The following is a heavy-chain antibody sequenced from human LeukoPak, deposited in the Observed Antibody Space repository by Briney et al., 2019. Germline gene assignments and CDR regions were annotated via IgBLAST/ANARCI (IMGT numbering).Heavy chain of an antibody. V-gene: IGHV3-11*04. J-gene: IGHJ4*02. CDR3: ARGGPEAGRFVY. Sequence: GGSLRLSCAASGFTFSNYYMSWIRQAPGKGLEWVSYISSSGSTTYYADSVKGRFTISRDNSKNTLYLQVNSLRAEDTAVYYCARGGPEAGRFVYWGQGALVTVSS. CDR1: GFTFSNYY. CDR2: ISSSGSTT. D-gene: IGHD1-1*01.